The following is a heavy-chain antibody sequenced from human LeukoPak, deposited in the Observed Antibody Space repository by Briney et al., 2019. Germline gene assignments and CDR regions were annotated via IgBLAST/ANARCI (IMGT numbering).Heavy chain of an antibody. V-gene: IGHV3-21*01. CDR1: GFTFSSYS. J-gene: IGHJ4*02. CDR3: ARDLDWTYYDILTGYFSPLDY. Sequence: GGSLRLSCAASGFTFSSYSMNWVRQAPGEGLEWVSSISSSSSYIYYADSVKGRFTIFRDNAKNSLYLQMNSLRAEDTAVYYCARDLDWTYYDILTGYFSPLDYWGQGTLVTVSS. CDR2: ISSSSSYI. D-gene: IGHD3-9*01.